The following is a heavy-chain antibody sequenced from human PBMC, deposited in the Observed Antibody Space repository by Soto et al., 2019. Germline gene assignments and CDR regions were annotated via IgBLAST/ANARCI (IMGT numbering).Heavy chain of an antibody. D-gene: IGHD3-22*01. Sequence: QMQLQESGPGLVKHSETLSLTCTVSGASVSTGYWSWIRQPPGKALEWIGFMYFGGSFNYNPSLTSRVTISVDTSKNQFSMEVTSVTAADTAVYYCARSYYDTTGFAVDPWGQGTLVIVSS. CDR2: MYFGGSF. CDR3: ARSYYDTTGFAVDP. J-gene: IGHJ5*02. V-gene: IGHV4-59*02. CDR1: GASVSTGY.